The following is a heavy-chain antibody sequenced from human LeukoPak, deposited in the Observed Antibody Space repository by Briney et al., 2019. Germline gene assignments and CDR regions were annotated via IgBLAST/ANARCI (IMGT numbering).Heavy chain of an antibody. CDR2: INGDGRYT. CDR1: GFTFSTYA. J-gene: IGHJ4*02. V-gene: IGHV3-23*01. Sequence: PGGSLRLSCAASGFTFSTYAMTWVRQAPGKGLEWVSAINGDGRYTYYADSVKGRFTISRDNSKNTLFLQMNSLRAEDTAIYFCAKDNAQGNQYLMPLPGYWGQGTLVTVSS. CDR3: AKDNAQGNQYLMPLPGY. D-gene: IGHD1-14*01.